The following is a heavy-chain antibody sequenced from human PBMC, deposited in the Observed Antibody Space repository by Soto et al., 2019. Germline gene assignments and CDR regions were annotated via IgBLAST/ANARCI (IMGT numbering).Heavy chain of an antibody. D-gene: IGHD6-13*01. J-gene: IGHJ3*02. CDR2: INAGNGNT. CDR1: GYTFTSYA. V-gene: IGHV1-3*01. Sequence: GASVKVSCKASGYTFTSYAMHWVRQAPGQRLEWMGWINAGNGNTKYSQKFQGRVTITRDTSASTAYMELSSLRSEDTAVYYCARGSSWSGPNAFDIWGQGTMVTVSS. CDR3: ARGSSWSGPNAFDI.